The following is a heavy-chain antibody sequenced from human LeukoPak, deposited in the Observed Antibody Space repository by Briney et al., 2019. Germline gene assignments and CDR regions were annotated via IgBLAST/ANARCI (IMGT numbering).Heavy chain of an antibody. CDR1: GGSFSSYY. CDR2: IYYSGST. J-gene: IGHJ4*02. CDR3: ARGGAETYYDFWSGPYFDY. D-gene: IGHD3-3*01. V-gene: IGHV4-59*01. Sequence: SETLSLTCAVYGGSFSSYYWSWIRQPPGKGLEWIGYIYYSGSTNYNPSLKSRVTISVDTSKNQFSLKLSSVTAADTAVYYCARGGAETYYDFWSGPYFDYWGQGTLVTVSS.